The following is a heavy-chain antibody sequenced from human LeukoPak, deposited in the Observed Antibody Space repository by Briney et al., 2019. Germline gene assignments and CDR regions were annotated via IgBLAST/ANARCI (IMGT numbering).Heavy chain of an antibody. Sequence: PSETLSLTCSVSGGSISSYYWSWIRQPPGKGLEWIGYIYYSGSTNYNPSLKSRVTISVDTSKNQFSLKLSSVTAADTAVYYCASLTVTTHYWGQGTLVTVSS. V-gene: IGHV4-59*01. J-gene: IGHJ4*02. CDR2: IYYSGST. CDR1: GGSISSYY. CDR3: ASLTVTTHY. D-gene: IGHD4-17*01.